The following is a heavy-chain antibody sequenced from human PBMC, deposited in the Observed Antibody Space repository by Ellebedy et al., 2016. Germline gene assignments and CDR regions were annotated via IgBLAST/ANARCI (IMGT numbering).Heavy chain of an antibody. D-gene: IGHD3-10*01. CDR1: GFTFSNTW. CDR3: AREGLSITMVRGIDY. V-gene: IGHV3-74*01. Sequence: GESLKISXAASGFTFSNTWMHWVRQAPGEGLVWVSRMNGDGSTINYADSVKGRFTISRDNAKNTLYLQMNSLRAEDTAVYYCAREGLSITMVRGIDYWGQGTLVTVSS. J-gene: IGHJ4*02. CDR2: MNGDGSTI.